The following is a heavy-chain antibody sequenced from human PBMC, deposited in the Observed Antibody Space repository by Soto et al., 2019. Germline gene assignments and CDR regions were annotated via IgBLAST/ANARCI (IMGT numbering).Heavy chain of an antibody. Sequence: QVQLVQSGAEVKKPGASVKISCKASGYKFTSYAMHWVRQAPGQRLEWMGWINAGNGNTKYSQKFQDTVPITMATSASTAYMALSSLRSEDTAVYYWASASGAFDLWGQGTRVTVSS. V-gene: IGHV1-3*01. D-gene: IGHD3-3*01. CDR1: GYKFTSYA. J-gene: IGHJ3*01. CDR2: INAGNGNT. CDR3: ASASGAFDL.